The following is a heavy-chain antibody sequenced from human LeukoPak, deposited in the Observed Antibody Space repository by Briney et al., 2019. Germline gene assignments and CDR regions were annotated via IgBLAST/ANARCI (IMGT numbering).Heavy chain of an antibody. CDR1: GFTFSSYA. D-gene: IGHD3-3*01. CDR3: AKDREYDFWSGYYRY. J-gene: IGHJ4*02. Sequence: GGSLRLSCAASGFTFSSYAMSWVRQAPGKGLEWVSAISGSGGSTYYADSVKGRFTISRDNSKNTLYLQINSLRAEDTAVYYCAKDREYDFWSGYYRYWGQGTLVTVSS. V-gene: IGHV3-23*01. CDR2: ISGSGGST.